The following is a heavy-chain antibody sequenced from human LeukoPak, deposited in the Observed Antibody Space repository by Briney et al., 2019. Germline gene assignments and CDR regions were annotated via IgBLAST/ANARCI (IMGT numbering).Heavy chain of an antibody. D-gene: IGHD3-16*01. CDR2: IYYSGST. J-gene: IGHJ4*02. V-gene: IGHV4-59*01. CDR1: GGSISSYY. CDR3: ARVTLFWGGYFDY. Sequence: PSETLSLTCTVSGGSISSYYWSWIRQPPGKGLEWIGYIYYSGSTNYNPSLKSRVTISVDTSKNQFSLKLSSVTAADTAVCYCARVTLFWGGYFDYWGQGTLVTVSS.